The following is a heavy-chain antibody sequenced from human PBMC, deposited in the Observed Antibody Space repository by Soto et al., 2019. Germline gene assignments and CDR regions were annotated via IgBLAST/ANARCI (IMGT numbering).Heavy chain of an antibody. CDR2: ISAYNGNT. D-gene: IGHD6-6*01. CDR3: ASVRQLVGYFYSYMDV. CDR1: GYTFTNYG. Sequence: QVQLLQSGAEVKKPGASVKVSCKASGYTFTNYGITWVRQAPGQGLEWMGWISAYNGNTHYTQRLQGRVTMNTDTSTSTAYMELRGLRSDDTAVYYCASVRQLVGYFYSYMDVWGKGTTVTGSS. V-gene: IGHV1-18*01. J-gene: IGHJ6*03.